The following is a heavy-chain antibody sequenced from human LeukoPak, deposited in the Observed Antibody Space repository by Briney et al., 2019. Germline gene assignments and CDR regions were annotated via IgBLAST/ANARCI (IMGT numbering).Heavy chain of an antibody. CDR2: IGYSGRDT. Sequence: GGSLRLSCEASGFSFNTYSMNWVRQAPGKGLEWISYIGYSGRDTYYADSVKGRFTISRDSAGKSLYLQMNSLRAEDTAVYYCARRDGYYMDVWDKGTTVSVSS. D-gene: IGHD2-21*02. CDR3: ARRDGYYMDV. V-gene: IGHV3-21*05. CDR1: GFSFNTYS. J-gene: IGHJ6*03.